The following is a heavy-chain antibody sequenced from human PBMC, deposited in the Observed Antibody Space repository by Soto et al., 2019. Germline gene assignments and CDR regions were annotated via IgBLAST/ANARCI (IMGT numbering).Heavy chain of an antibody. CDR3: AREGFSSSSLTRDYYYGMDV. Sequence: SETLSLTCTVSGGSISSYYWSWIRQPPGKGLEWIGYIYYSGSTNYNPSLKSRVTISVDTSKNQFSLKLSSVTAADTTVYYCAREGFSSSSLTRDYYYGMDVWGQGTTVTVSS. J-gene: IGHJ6*02. D-gene: IGHD6-13*01. CDR1: GGSISSYY. CDR2: IYYSGST. V-gene: IGHV4-59*01.